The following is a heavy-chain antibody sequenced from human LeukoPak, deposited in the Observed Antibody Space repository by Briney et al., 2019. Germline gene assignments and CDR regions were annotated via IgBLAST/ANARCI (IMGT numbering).Heavy chain of an antibody. CDR3: AVPRGYSGYDLDY. Sequence: ASVKVSCKASGYTFTGYYMHWVRQAPGQGLEWMGWIDPNSGGTNYAQKFQGRVTMTRDTSISTAYMELSRPRSDDTAVYYCAVPRGYSGYDLDYWGQGTLVTVSS. J-gene: IGHJ4*02. CDR2: IDPNSGGT. V-gene: IGHV1-2*02. CDR1: GYTFTGYY. D-gene: IGHD5-12*01.